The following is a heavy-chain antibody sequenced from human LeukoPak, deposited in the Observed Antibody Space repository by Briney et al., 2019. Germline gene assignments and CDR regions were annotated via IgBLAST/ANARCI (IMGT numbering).Heavy chain of an antibody. CDR2: INPNSGGT. V-gene: IGHV1-2*03. Sequence: AASVKVSCKASGYTFTGYYMHWVQQAPGQGLEWMGWINPNSGGTNYAQKFQGRVTMTRDMSTSTVYMELSSLRSEDTAVYYCARDVRVYSSSFAPDYYYYYMDVWGKGTTVTVSS. J-gene: IGHJ6*03. D-gene: IGHD6-6*01. CDR1: GYTFTGYY. CDR3: ARDVRVYSSSFAPDYYYYYMDV.